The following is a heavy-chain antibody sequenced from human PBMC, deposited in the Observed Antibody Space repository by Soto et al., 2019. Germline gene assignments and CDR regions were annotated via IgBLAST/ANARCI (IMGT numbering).Heavy chain of an antibody. CDR2: TSAYNGNT. CDR3: ARVVYYYDSSGYYGFDY. Sequence: ASVNVSFKASCYTFTSYFIILFLHSPGQWLEWMGWTSAYNGNTNYEQKLQGRVTMTTDTSTSTAYMDLRSMRSDDTDLYYCARVVYYYDSSGYYGFDYCGKETL. V-gene: IGHV1-18*01. D-gene: IGHD3-22*01. CDR1: CYTFTSYF. J-gene: IGHJ4*02.